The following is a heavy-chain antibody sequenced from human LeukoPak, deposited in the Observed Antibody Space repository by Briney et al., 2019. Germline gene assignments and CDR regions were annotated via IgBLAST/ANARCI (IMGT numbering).Heavy chain of an antibody. CDR1: GYTFTSYG. CDR3: ARGSPDIVVVPAAVHFDY. Sequence: WASVKVSCKASGYTFTSYGMSWVRQAPGQGLEWMGWISAYNGNTNYAQKPQGRVTMTTDTSTSTAYMELRSLRSDDTAVYYCARGSPDIVVVPAAVHFDYWGQGALVTVSS. V-gene: IGHV1-18*01. D-gene: IGHD2-2*01. J-gene: IGHJ4*02. CDR2: ISAYNGNT.